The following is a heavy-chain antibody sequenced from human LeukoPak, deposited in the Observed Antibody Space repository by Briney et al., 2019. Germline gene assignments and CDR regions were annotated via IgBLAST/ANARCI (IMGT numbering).Heavy chain of an antibody. CDR2: IHYSGST. J-gene: IGHJ6*03. Sequence: SETLSLTCTVSGGISTYYWSWIRQPPGKGLEWIGYIHYSGSTNYNPSLKRRVTVSVDTSKNQFSLDLKSVTAADTAVYYCARGRSGRSHFYYMDVWGKGTTVTVSS. V-gene: IGHV4-59*01. CDR3: ARGRSGRSHFYYMDV. CDR1: GGISTYY.